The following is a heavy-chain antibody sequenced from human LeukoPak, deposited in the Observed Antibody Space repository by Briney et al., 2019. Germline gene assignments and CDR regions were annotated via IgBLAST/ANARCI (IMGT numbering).Heavy chain of an antibody. CDR3: ARPHVAMKTFGDAFDI. CDR2: ISSSGRTI. J-gene: IGHJ3*02. V-gene: IGHV3-48*03. CDR1: GFTFSSYE. D-gene: IGHD3-16*01. Sequence: GGSLRLSCAASGFTFSSYEMNWVRQAPGKGLEWVSYISSSGRTIYYADSVKGRFTISRDNAKNSLYLQMNSLRAEDTALYYCARPHVAMKTFGDAFDIWGQGTMVTVSS.